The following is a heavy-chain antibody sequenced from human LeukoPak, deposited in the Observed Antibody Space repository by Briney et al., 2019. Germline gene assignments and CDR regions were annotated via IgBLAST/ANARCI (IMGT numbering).Heavy chain of an antibody. J-gene: IGHJ6*03. Sequence: PGGSLRLSCAASGFTFDDYGMSWVRQAPGKGLEWVSGINWNGGSTGYADSVKGRFTISRDNAKNSLYLQMNSLRAEDTALYHCASLGGIAAAGTLHYYYYYYMDVWGKGTTVTVSS. V-gene: IGHV3-20*01. CDR1: GFTFDDYG. D-gene: IGHD6-13*01. CDR2: INWNGGST. CDR3: ASLGGIAAAGTLHYYYYYYMDV.